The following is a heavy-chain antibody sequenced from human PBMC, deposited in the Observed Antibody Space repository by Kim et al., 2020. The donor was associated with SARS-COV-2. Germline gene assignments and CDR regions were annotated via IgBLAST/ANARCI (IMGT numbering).Heavy chain of an antibody. Sequence: GGSLRLSCAASGFTFSSYGMHWVRQAPGKGLEWVAVISYDGSNKYYADSVKGRFTISRDNSKNTLYLQMNSLRAEDTAVYYCAKESWDYVWGSYRSGHYYYYGMDVWGQGTTVTVSS. V-gene: IGHV3-30*18. D-gene: IGHD3-16*02. CDR3: AKESWDYVWGSYRSGHYYYYGMDV. CDR1: GFTFSSYG. CDR2: ISYDGSNK. J-gene: IGHJ6*02.